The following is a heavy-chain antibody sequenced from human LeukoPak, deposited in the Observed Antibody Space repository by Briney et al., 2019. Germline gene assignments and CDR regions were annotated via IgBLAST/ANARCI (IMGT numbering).Heavy chain of an antibody. V-gene: IGHV4-30-2*01. Sequence: PSQTLSLTCAVSGGSISSGGYSWSWIRQPPGKGLEWIGYIYHSGSTYYNPSLKSRVTISVDRSKNQFSLKLSSVTAADTAVYYCARHQAAALGGFDYWGQGTTVTVSS. CDR2: IYHSGST. CDR1: GGSISSGGYS. D-gene: IGHD6-13*01. CDR3: ARHQAAALGGFDY. J-gene: IGHJ4*03.